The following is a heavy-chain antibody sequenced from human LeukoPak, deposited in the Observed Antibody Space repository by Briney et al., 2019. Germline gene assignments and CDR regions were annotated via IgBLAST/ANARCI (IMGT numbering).Heavy chain of an antibody. D-gene: IGHD6-13*01. Sequence: ASVKVSCKASGYTFTSYYMHWVRQAPGQGLEWMGIINPSGGITSYAQKFQGRVTMTRDTSTSTVYMELSSLRSEDTAVYYCARRQMPEYSSSWYFDNWFDPWGQGTLVTVSS. CDR2: INPSGGIT. J-gene: IGHJ5*02. V-gene: IGHV1-46*01. CDR3: ARRQMPEYSSSWYFDNWFDP. CDR1: GYTFTSYY.